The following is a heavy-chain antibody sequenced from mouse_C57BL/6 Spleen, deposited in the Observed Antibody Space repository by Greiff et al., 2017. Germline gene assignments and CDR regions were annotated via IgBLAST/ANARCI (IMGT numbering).Heavy chain of an antibody. CDR2: INPSSGYT. V-gene: IGHV1-4*01. Sequence: VQLQQSGAELARPGASVKMSCKASGYTFTSYTMHWVNQRPGQGLEWFGYINPSSGYTKYHQTLKDNSTLTADKSSSTAYMQLSSLTSEDSAVYYCARRCYGSSYDAMDYWGQGTSVTVSS. CDR1: GYTFTSYT. J-gene: IGHJ4*01. D-gene: IGHD1-1*01. CDR3: ARRCYGSSYDAMDY.